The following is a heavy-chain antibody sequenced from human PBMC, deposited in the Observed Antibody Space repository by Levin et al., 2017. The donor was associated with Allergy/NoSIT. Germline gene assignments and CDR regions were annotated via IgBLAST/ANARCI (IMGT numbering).Heavy chain of an antibody. CDR3: ARARYDSSSSYYYGMDV. J-gene: IGHJ6*02. Sequence: LSLTCAASGFTFSSYNMNWVRQAPGKGLEWVSTVTSGNYIYYAGSVKGRFTISRDNAKNSLYLQMNSLRAEDTAVYYCARARYDSSSSYYYGMDVWGQGTTVTVSS. CDR1: GFTFSSYN. V-gene: IGHV3-21*01. D-gene: IGHD6-6*01. CDR2: VTSGNYI.